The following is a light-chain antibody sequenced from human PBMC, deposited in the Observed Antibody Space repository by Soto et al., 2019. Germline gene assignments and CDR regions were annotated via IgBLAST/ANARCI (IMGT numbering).Light chain of an antibody. Sequence: QSALTQPTSVSGSPGQSIAIPCTGNGNDIGAYDYVSWYQQHPGKAPRLLIHGVRNRPPGISSRFSGFKSGLTASLTISGLQAEDEADYYCSSFTTSRLYVFXPVTNVTVL. V-gene: IGLV2-14*01. CDR2: GVR. CDR3: SSFTTSRLYV. CDR1: GNDIGAYDY. J-gene: IGLJ1*01.